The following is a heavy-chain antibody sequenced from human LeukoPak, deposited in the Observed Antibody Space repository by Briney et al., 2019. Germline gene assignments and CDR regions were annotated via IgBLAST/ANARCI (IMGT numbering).Heavy chain of an antibody. CDR2: ISSSGSTI. CDR3: ARWVASYYYFDY. J-gene: IGHJ4*02. V-gene: IGHV3-48*03. CDR1: GFTFRSYE. D-gene: IGHD2-15*01. Sequence: GGSLRLSCAASGFTFRSYEMKWVRQAPGKGLEWVSYISSSGSTIYYADSVKGRFTISRDNAKNSLYLQMNSLRAEDTAVYYCARWVASYYYFDYWGQGTLVTVSS.